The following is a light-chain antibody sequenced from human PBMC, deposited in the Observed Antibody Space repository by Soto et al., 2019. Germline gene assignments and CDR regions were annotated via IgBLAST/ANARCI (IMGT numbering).Light chain of an antibody. V-gene: IGKV3-20*01. Sequence: EIGLTQSPGTLSLSPGERATLSCRASQSVSSSYLAWYQQKPGQAPRHLIYGASTRATGIPDRFSGSGSGTDFSVTMSRLEAEVFVVYYCQQYGSSPPYTFGQGTKLEIK. CDR2: GAS. CDR3: QQYGSSPPYT. J-gene: IGKJ2*01. CDR1: QSVSSSY.